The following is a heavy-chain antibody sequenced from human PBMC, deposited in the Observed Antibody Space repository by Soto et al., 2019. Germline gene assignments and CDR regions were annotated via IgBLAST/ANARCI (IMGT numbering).Heavy chain of an antibody. D-gene: IGHD3-10*01. J-gene: IGHJ3*02. V-gene: IGHV4-59*01. CDR3: ARVKTGTLYYYCSGGKGGAFDI. CDR1: GGSISSYY. Sequence: SETLSLTCTVSGGSISSYYWSWIRQPPGKGLEWIGYIYYSGSTNYNPSLKSRVTISVDTSKNQFSLKLSSVTAADTAVYYCARVKTGTLYYYCSGGKGGAFDIWGQGTMVTVSS. CDR2: IYYSGST.